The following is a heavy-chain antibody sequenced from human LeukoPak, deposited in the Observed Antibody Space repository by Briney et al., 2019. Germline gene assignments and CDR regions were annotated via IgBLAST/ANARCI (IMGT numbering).Heavy chain of an antibody. D-gene: IGHD1-1*01. Sequence: SVKVSCKASGGTFSSYAISWVRQAPGQGLEWMRGIIPIFGTANYAQKFQGRVTMTSDTSTSTVYMELSRLRSEDTAVYYCAGETGEFDYWGQRTLVTVSS. CDR1: GGTFSSYA. CDR3: AGETGEFDY. CDR2: IIPIFGTA. J-gene: IGHJ4*02. V-gene: IGHV1-69*05.